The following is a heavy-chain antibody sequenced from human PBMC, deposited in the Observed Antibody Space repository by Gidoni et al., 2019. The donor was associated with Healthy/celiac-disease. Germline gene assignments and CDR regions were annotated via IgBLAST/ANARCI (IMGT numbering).Heavy chain of an antibody. CDR3: ARGVDTAMVMS. J-gene: IGHJ5*02. V-gene: IGHV3-53*01. Sequence: EVQLVESGGGLIQPGGSLRLSCAASGFTVGSTYMSWVRQAPGKGLEWVSVIYSGGSTYYADSVKGRFTISRDNSKNTLYLQMNSLRAEDTAVYYCARGVDTAMVMSWGQGTLVTVSS. D-gene: IGHD5-18*01. CDR2: IYSGGST. CDR1: GFTVGSTY.